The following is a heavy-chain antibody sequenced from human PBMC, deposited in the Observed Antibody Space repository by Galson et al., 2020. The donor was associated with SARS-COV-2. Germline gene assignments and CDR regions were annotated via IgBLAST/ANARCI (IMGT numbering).Heavy chain of an antibody. CDR1: GFTLSIYG. CDR2: IRYDGSAK. J-gene: IGHJ6*03. CDR3: AKDRKENSYISLGYIDV. D-gene: IGHD5-18*01. Sequence: GGSLRLSCAASGFTLSIYGIHWVRQAPGKGLEWVAFIRYDGSAKHDADSVKGRLTISRDNSKNMLYLQMSSLRAEDTAVYYCAKDRKENSYISLGYIDVWGKGTTVTISS. V-gene: IGHV3-30*02.